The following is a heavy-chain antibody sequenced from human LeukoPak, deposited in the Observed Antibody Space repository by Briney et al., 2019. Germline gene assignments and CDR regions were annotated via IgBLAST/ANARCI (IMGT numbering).Heavy chain of an antibody. CDR1: GGTFSSYA. J-gene: IGHJ4*02. Sequence: SVKVSCKASGGTFSSYAISWVRRAPGQGLEWMGRIIPILGIANYTQKFQGRVTITADKSTSTAYMELSSLRSEDTAVYYCASGYYDSSGYIRNWGQGTLVTVSS. D-gene: IGHD3-22*01. CDR2: IIPILGIA. CDR3: ASGYYDSSGYIRN. V-gene: IGHV1-69*04.